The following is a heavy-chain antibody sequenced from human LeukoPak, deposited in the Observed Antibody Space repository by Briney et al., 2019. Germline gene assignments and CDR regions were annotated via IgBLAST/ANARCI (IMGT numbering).Heavy chain of an antibody. D-gene: IGHD2-15*01. V-gene: IGHV4-39*02. Sequence: SETLSLTCTVSGGSINTSSYYWGWVRQPPGKGLEWIGSIYYSGTTSYNPSLKSRVTISVDTSKNQFSLKLSSLTAADTAVYYCARDSPPAYCSGGSCYFDYWGQGTLVTVSS. J-gene: IGHJ4*02. CDR2: IYYSGTT. CDR3: ARDSPPAYCSGGSCYFDY. CDR1: GGSINTSSYY.